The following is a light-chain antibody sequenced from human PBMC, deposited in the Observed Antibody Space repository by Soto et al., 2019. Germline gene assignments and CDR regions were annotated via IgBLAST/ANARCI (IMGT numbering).Light chain of an antibody. CDR2: KSY. CDR3: ATWDDSLSVYV. CDR1: DSNIGRNY. V-gene: IGLV1-47*01. J-gene: IGLJ1*01. Sequence: QSVLTQPPSASGTPGQSVSISCSGSDSNIGRNYVYWHQQLPGTAPKLLIYKSYQRPSGVPDRFSASKSGTTASLAISGLRSEDEADYYCATWDDSLSVYVFGPGTKVTVL.